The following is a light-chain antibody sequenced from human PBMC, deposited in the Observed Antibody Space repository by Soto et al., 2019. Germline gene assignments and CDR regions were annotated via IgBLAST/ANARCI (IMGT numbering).Light chain of an antibody. CDR1: QNIDNL. J-gene: IGKJ1*01. CDR2: DGS. Sequence: IQLTQSPSSLSASVGDRVTITCRASQNIDNLLAWYQQKPGQAPKVVIFDGSRLETGVPSRFSGSGSGTTFTLTISSLQPDDFATYYCQQYNNYWTFGQGTKVDI. CDR3: QQYNNYWT. V-gene: IGKV1-5*01.